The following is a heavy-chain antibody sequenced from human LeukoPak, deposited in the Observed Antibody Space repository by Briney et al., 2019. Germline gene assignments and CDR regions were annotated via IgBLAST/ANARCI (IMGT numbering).Heavy chain of an antibody. CDR1: GFTFSSYA. Sequence: PGGSLRLSCAASGFTFSSYAMNWVRQAPGKGLEWVSIIFGTGDTTYYADSVKGRFTVSRYNSKNTLYLQMNDLRPEDTAKYYCAKRNTMIRGGPCFDHWGQGLLVTVSS. CDR3: AKRNTMIRGGPCFDH. J-gene: IGHJ4*02. CDR2: IFGTGDTT. D-gene: IGHD3-10*01. V-gene: IGHV3-23*01.